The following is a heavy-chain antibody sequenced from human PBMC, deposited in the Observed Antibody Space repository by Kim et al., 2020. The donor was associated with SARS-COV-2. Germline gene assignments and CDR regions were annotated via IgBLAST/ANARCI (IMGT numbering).Heavy chain of an antibody. CDR3: ARSSVTTAAFDI. CDR2: INHSGST. CDR1: GGSFSGYY. V-gene: IGHV4-34*01. Sequence: SETLSLTCAVYGGSFSGYYWSWIRQPPGKGLEWIGEINHSGSTNYNPSLKSRVTISVDTSKNQFSLKLSSVTAADTAVYYCARSSVTTAAFDIWGQGTMVTVSS. J-gene: IGHJ3*02. D-gene: IGHD4-17*01.